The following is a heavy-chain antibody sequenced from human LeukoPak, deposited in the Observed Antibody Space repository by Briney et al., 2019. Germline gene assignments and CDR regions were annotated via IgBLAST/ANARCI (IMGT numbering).Heavy chain of an antibody. V-gene: IGHV4-34*01. Sequence: PSETLSLTCAVYGGSFSGYYWSWIRQPPGKGLEWIGEINHSGSTNYNPSLKSRVIISIDTSKKQFSLRLSSVTAADTAVYYCARETEDYYDSSGYYPTAHAFDIWGQGTMVTVSS. D-gene: IGHD3-22*01. J-gene: IGHJ3*02. CDR3: ARETEDYYDSSGYYPTAHAFDI. CDR1: GGSFSGYY. CDR2: INHSGST.